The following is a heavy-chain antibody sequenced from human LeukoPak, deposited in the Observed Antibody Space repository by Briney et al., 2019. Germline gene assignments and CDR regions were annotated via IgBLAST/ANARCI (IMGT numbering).Heavy chain of an antibody. V-gene: IGHV3-23*01. J-gene: IGHJ3*02. Sequence: GGSLRLSCAASGFTFSSYAMSWARQAPGKGLEWVSAISGSGGSTYYADSVKGRFTISRDNSKNTLYLQMNSLRAEDTAVYYCAKTHGGATYAFDIWGQGTMVTVSS. D-gene: IGHD1-26*01. CDR2: ISGSGGST. CDR3: AKTHGGATYAFDI. CDR1: GFTFSSYA.